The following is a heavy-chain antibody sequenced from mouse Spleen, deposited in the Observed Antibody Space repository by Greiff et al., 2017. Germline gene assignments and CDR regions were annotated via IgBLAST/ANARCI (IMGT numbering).Heavy chain of an antibody. Sequence: EVQLVESGGGLVQPGGSRKLSCAASGFTFSSFGMHWVRQAPEKGLEWVAYISSGSSTIYYADTVKGRFTISRDNPKNTLFLQMTSLRSEDTAMYYCARSKADAMDYWGQGTSVTVSS. V-gene: IGHV5-17*02. CDR1: GFTFSSFG. J-gene: IGHJ4*01. CDR2: ISSGSSTI. CDR3: ARSKADAMDY.